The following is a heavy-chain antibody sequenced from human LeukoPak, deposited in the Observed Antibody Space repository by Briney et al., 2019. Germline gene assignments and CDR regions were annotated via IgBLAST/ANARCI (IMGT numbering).Heavy chain of an antibody. CDR3: ARDASADRGLLPTHFDY. Sequence: SETLSLTCAVSGYSISSGYYLDWIRQSPRKGPETIGRIYHSGTHYYNPSLKNRINMIVEKSQNQFSPNLRSVNAADTAGYYCARDASADRGLLPTHFDYWGQGALVTVSS. D-gene: IGHD3-16*01. CDR2: IYHSGTH. CDR1: GYSISSGYY. J-gene: IGHJ4*02. V-gene: IGHV4-38-2*02.